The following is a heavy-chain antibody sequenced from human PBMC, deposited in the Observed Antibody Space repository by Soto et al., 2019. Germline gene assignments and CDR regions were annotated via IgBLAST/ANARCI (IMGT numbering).Heavy chain of an antibody. Sequence: GGSLRLSCAASGFTFSSYSMIWVRQAPGKGLEWVSSISSSSSYIYYADSVKGRFTISRDNAKNSLYLQMNSLRAEDTAVYYCASEHYDSSGYYPFDYWGQGTLVTVSS. CDR2: ISSSSSYI. V-gene: IGHV3-21*01. CDR1: GFTFSSYS. CDR3: ASEHYDSSGYYPFDY. D-gene: IGHD3-22*01. J-gene: IGHJ4*02.